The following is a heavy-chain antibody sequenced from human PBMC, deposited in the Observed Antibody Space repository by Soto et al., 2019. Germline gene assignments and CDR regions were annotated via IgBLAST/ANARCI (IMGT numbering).Heavy chain of an antibody. J-gene: IGHJ5*02. CDR3: ARVNELRYFDWSRKGDWFDP. V-gene: IGHV4-61*01. CDR2: IYYSGST. CDR1: GGSISSGYYY. Sequence: PSETLSLTCSVSGGSISSGYYYWSWIRQPPGKGLEWIGYIYYSGSTNYNPSLKSRVTISVDTSKNQFSLKLSSVTAADTAVYYCARVNELRYFDWSRKGDWFDPWGQGTLVTVSS. D-gene: IGHD3-9*01.